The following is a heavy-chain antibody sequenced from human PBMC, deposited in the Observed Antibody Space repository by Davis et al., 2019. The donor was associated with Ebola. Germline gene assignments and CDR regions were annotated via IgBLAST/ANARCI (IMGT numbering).Heavy chain of an antibody. CDR3: AREHYGNWFDP. CDR2: IYTSGNT. D-gene: IGHD3-16*01. Sequence: PSETLSLTCIVSGGSISGYYWSWIWQAAGKGLEWIGRIYTSGNTNYNPSLKSRVTMSVDTSKNQFSLKLSSVTAADTAVYYCAREHYGNWFDPWGQGTLVTVSS. V-gene: IGHV4-4*07. CDR1: GGSISGYY. J-gene: IGHJ5*02.